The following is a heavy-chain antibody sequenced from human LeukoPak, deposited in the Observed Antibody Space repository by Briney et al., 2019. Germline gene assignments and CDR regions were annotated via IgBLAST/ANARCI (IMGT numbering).Heavy chain of an antibody. Sequence: PGGSLRLSCPASGFTFSSYRLNWVRQAPGKGLEWVSSISSSSSYIYYADSVKGRFTISRDNAKNSLYLQMNSLRAEDTAVYYWARGGNFDYWGQGTLVTVSS. CDR2: ISSSSSYI. J-gene: IGHJ4*02. CDR3: ARGGNFDY. V-gene: IGHV3-21*01. D-gene: IGHD3-16*01. CDR1: GFTFSSYR.